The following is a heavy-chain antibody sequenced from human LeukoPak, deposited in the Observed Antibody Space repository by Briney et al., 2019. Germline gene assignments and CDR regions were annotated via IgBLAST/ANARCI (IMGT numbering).Heavy chain of an antibody. CDR1: GFNFNTYS. CDR3: ARDRVGGRYYYGMDV. CDR2: IISSSSTI. Sequence: GGSLRLSCVASGFNFNTYSMNWVRQAPGKGLEWISYIISSSSTIYYADSVKGRFTISRDNAKNSLYLQMNSLRADDTAVYYCARDRVGGRYYYGMDVWGLGTTVTVSS. D-gene: IGHD3-16*01. V-gene: IGHV3-48*04. J-gene: IGHJ6*02.